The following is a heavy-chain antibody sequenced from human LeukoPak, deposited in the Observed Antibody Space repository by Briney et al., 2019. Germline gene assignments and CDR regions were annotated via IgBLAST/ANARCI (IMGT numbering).Heavy chain of an antibody. CDR3: ARYCSSTSCSAHYYYYGMDV. D-gene: IGHD2-2*01. CDR2: INHSGST. Sequence: KPSETLSLTCAVYGGSFSGYYWSWIRQPPGKGLECIGEINHSGSTNYNPSLKSRVTISVDTSKNQFSLKLSSVTAADTAVYYCARYCSSTSCSAHYYYYGMDVWGQGTTVTVSS. CDR1: GGSFSGYY. J-gene: IGHJ6*02. V-gene: IGHV4-34*01.